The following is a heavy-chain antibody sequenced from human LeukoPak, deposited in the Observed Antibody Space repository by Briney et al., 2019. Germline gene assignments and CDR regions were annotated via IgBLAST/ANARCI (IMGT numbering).Heavy chain of an antibody. CDR1: GGSISSGGYY. Sequence: KPSETLSLTCTVSGGSISSGGYYWSWIRQHPGKGLEWIGYIYYSGSTYYNPSLKSRVTISVDTSKNQFSLKLSSVTAADTAVYYCARDVTDGDKNWFDPWGQGTLVTVSS. CDR3: ARDVTDGDKNWFDP. J-gene: IGHJ5*02. CDR2: IYYSGST. V-gene: IGHV4-31*03. D-gene: IGHD2-21*02.